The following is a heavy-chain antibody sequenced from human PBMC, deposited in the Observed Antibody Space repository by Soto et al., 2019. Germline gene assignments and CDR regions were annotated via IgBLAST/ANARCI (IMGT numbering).Heavy chain of an antibody. J-gene: IGHJ4*02. CDR1: GYRFSSFW. CDR2: AQPGYSDT. V-gene: IGHV5-51*01. D-gene: IGHD6-13*01. Sequence: PGESLKISFQASGYRFSSFWIGWVRQMPGKGLEWMGIAQPGYSDTRYSPAFQGHVTISADESTNTAYLQWSSLRASDTAMYFCARHGYSSSWYPDHWGQGTLVTVSS. CDR3: ARHGYSSSWYPDH.